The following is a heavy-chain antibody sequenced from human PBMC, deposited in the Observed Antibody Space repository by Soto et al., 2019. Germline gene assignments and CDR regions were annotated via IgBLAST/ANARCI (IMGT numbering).Heavy chain of an antibody. CDR3: ARYDYGDYGYYYYGMDV. Sequence: SETLSLTCTVSGGSISSSSYYWGWIRQPPGKGLEWIGSIYYSGSTYYNPSLKSRVTISVDTSKNQFSLKLSSVTAADTAVYYFARYDYGDYGYYYYGMDVWGQGATVTVSS. D-gene: IGHD4-17*01. CDR2: IYYSGST. CDR1: GGSISSSSYY. V-gene: IGHV4-39*01. J-gene: IGHJ6*02.